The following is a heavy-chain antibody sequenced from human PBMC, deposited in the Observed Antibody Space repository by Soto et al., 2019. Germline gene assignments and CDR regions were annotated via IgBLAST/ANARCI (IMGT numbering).Heavy chain of an antibody. CDR2: IYTSGST. J-gene: IGHJ6*02. D-gene: IGHD3-10*01. CDR3: ARGSRMVRGVIITGGMDV. CDR1: GGSISSYY. Sequence: SETLSLTCTVSGGSISSYYWSWIRQPAGKGLEWIGRIYTSGSTNYNPSLKSRVTMSVDTSKNQFSLKLSSVTAADTAVYYCARGSRMVRGVIITGGMDVWGQGTTVTVS. V-gene: IGHV4-4*07.